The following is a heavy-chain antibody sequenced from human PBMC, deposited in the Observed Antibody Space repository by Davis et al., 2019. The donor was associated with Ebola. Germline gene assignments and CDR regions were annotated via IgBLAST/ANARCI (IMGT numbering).Heavy chain of an antibody. CDR1: GFNFSTYG. CDR2: IRYAGNDR. V-gene: IGHV3-30*02. J-gene: IGHJ4*02. Sequence: PGGSLRLSCAASGFNFSTYGMHWVRQAPGKGLEWVAWIRYAGNDRYYADSVEGRFTISRDNSRNTLYLQMNSLRVEDTAVYYCARYMGSSGIGYFDYWGQGTLVTVSS. CDR3: ARYMGSSGIGYFDY. D-gene: IGHD3-22*01.